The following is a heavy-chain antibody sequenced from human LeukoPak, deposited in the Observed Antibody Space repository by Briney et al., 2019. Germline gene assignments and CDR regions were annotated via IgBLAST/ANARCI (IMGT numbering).Heavy chain of an antibody. CDR2: INPSGST. J-gene: IGHJ6*03. D-gene: IGHD6-19*01. V-gene: IGHV4-34*01. Sequence: NPSETLSLTCAVYGGSFSDYYWSWIRQSPGRGLEWIGEINPSGSTNYNPSLKSRVTISVDTSKNQFSLKLKSVTDAETAVYYCARRTLYRGGWYENESYYYYMDVWGKGTTVTISS. CDR3: ARRTLYRGGWYENESYYYYMDV. CDR1: GGSFSDYY.